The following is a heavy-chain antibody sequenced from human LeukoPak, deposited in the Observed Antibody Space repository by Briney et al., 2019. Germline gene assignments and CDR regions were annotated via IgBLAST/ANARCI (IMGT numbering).Heavy chain of an antibody. D-gene: IGHD3-16*02. V-gene: IGHV1-18*04. CDR2: ISAYNGNT. J-gene: IGHJ3*02. CDR1: GYTFTSYG. CDR3: ARARGAYDYVWGSYRFLAFDI. Sequence: ASVKVSCKASGYTFTSYGISWVRQAPGQGVEWMGWISAYNGNTNYAQKLQGRVTMTTDTSTSTAYMELRSLRSDDTAVYYCARARGAYDYVWGSYRFLAFDIWGQGTMVTVSS.